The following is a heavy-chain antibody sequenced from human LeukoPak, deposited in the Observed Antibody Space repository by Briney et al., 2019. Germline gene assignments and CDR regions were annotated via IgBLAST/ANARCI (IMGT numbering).Heavy chain of an antibody. CDR1: GFTFSSYS. D-gene: IGHD2-15*01. J-gene: IGHJ3*02. CDR2: ISSSSSYI. V-gene: IGHV3-21*01. CDR3: AREGLYCSGGSCYLGAFDI. Sequence: PGGSLRLSCAASGFTFSSYSMNWVRQAPGKGLEWVSSISSSSSYIYYADSVKGRFTISRDNAKNSLYLQMNSLRAEDTAVYYCAREGLYCSGGSCYLGAFDIWGQGTMVTVSS.